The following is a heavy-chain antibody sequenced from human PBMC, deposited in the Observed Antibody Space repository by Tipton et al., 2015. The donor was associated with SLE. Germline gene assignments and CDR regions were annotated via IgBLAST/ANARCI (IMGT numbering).Heavy chain of an antibody. V-gene: IGHV3-23*03. Sequence: SLRLSCAASGFVFSSHAMNWVRQAPGKGLEWVAVTRIGGRTRYADSVRGRFTLSRDDSKNTIYLDMNNLRPEDTAVYYCAKDVTGTHYYFDSWGQGTRVTVSS. J-gene: IGHJ4*02. CDR2: VTRIGGRT. D-gene: IGHD1/OR15-1a*01. CDR1: GFVFSSHA. CDR3: AKDVTGTHYYFDS.